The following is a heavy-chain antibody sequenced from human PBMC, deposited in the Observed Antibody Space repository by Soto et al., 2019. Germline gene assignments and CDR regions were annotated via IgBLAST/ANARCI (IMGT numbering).Heavy chain of an antibody. D-gene: IGHD2-15*01. J-gene: IGHJ5*02. Sequence: QVQLQESGPGLVKPSGTLSLTCAVSGGSISSSNWWSWVRQPPGKGLEWIGEIYHSGSTNYNPSLKSPVTISVDQSQNQFSLKLGSVAAADTAVYYCARRKDIVVVVAAIDCWFDPWGQGTLVTVSS. CDR2: IYHSGST. V-gene: IGHV4-4*02. CDR1: GGSISSSNW. CDR3: ARRKDIVVVVAAIDCWFDP.